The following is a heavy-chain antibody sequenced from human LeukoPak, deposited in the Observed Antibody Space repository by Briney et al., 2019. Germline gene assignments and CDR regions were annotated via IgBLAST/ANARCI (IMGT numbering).Heavy chain of an antibody. CDR2: IYSGGST. CDR3: ARDRHDSSGSRGDY. Sequence: GGSLRLSCAASGFTVSSNYMSWVRQAPGKGLEWVSVIYSGGSTYYADSVKGRFTISRDNSKNTLYLQMNSLRAEDTAVYYCARDRHDSSGSRGDYWGQGTLVTVSS. CDR1: GFTVSSNY. D-gene: IGHD3-22*01. J-gene: IGHJ4*02. V-gene: IGHV3-66*01.